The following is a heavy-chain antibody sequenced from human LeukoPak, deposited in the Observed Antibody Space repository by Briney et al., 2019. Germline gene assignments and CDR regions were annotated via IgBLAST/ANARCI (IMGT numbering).Heavy chain of an antibody. CDR1: GFTFSNYA. CDR2: IRYDGSNK. V-gene: IGHV3-30*02. D-gene: IGHD3-10*01. J-gene: IGHJ4*02. Sequence: PGGSLRLSCAASGFTFSNYAMQWVRQAPGKGLEWVAFIRYDGSNKYYADSVKGRFTISRDNSKNTLYLQMNSLRAEDAAVYYCAKDTRGDYGWDFDYWGQGTLVTVSS. CDR3: AKDTRGDYGWDFDY.